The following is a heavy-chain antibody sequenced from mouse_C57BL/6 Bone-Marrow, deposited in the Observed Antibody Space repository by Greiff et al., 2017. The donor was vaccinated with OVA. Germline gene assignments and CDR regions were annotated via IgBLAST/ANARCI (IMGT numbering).Heavy chain of an antibody. J-gene: IGHJ2*01. CDR1: GFTFSDFY. Sequence: EVMLVESGGGLVQSGRSLRLSCATSGFTFSDFYMEWVRQAPGKGLEWIASSRNKANDYTTEYSASVKGRFIVSRDTSQSILYLRMNALRAEDTAIYYCARDAPLTGAFDYWGQGTTLTVSS. CDR3: ARDAPLTGAFDY. CDR2: SRNKANDYTT. D-gene: IGHD4-1*01. V-gene: IGHV7-1*01.